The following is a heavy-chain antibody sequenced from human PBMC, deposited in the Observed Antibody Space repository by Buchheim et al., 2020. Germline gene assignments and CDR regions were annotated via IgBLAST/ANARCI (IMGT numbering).Heavy chain of an antibody. CDR3: AKVRAGYSQSLDFDY. J-gene: IGHJ4*02. CDR2: ISGSGSST. CDR1: GFTFSNYA. D-gene: IGHD2-15*01. V-gene: IGHV3-23*01. Sequence: EVQLLESGGGLVQPGGSLRLSCATSGFTFSNYAMSWVRQPPGKGLEWVTGISGSGSSTKYSNSVKGRFTISRDNSKNTVYLQMNSLRAEDTAVYYCAKVRAGYSQSLDFDYWGQGTL.